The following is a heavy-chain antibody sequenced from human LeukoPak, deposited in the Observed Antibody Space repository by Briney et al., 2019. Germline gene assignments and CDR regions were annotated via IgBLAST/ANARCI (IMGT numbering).Heavy chain of an antibody. J-gene: IGHJ4*02. CDR1: GYSFTSYW. CDR3: ARGGDSSGYNTPFDY. V-gene: IGHV5-51*01. Sequence: KGGESLKISCKGSGYSFTSYWIAWVRQMPGEGLEWMGIIYPGDSDTRYSPSFQGQVTISADKSISTAYLQWSSLKASDTAMYYCARGGDSSGYNTPFDYWGQGTLVTVSS. CDR2: IYPGDSDT. D-gene: IGHD3-22*01.